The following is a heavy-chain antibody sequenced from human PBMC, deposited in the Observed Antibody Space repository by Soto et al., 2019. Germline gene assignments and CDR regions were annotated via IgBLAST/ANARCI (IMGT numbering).Heavy chain of an antibody. Sequence: GASVKVSCKASGYSFTSYAIHWIRQAPGQRLEWMRIINPSGGSTSYAQKFQGRVTMTRDTSTSTVYMELSSLRSEDTAVYYCARDSLRNSPSGYWGQGTLVTVSS. D-gene: IGHD4-4*01. CDR1: GYSFTSYA. J-gene: IGHJ4*02. V-gene: IGHV1-46*01. CDR3: ARDSLRNSPSGY. CDR2: INPSGGST.